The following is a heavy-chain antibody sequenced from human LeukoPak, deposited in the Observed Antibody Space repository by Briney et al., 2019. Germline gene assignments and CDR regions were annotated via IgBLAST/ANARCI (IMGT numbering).Heavy chain of an antibody. D-gene: IGHD3-22*01. V-gene: IGHV1-18*01. CDR2: ISAYNGNT. Sequence: GASVKVPCRASGYTFTSYGISWVRQAPGQGLEWMGWISAYNGNTNYAQKLQGRVTMTTDTSTSTAYMELRSLRSDDTAVYYCARVYDSSGHYPIDYWGQGTLVTVSS. CDR1: GYTFTSYG. CDR3: ARVYDSSGHYPIDY. J-gene: IGHJ4*02.